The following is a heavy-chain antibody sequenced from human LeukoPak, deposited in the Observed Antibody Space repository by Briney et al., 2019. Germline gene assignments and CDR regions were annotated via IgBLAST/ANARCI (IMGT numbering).Heavy chain of an antibody. CDR2: ISWNSGSI. J-gene: IGHJ3*02. CDR1: GFTFDGYA. Sequence: GGSLRLSCAASGFTFDGYAMHWVRQAPGKGLEWVSGISWNSGSIGYADSVKGRFTISRDNAKNSLYLQMNSLRAEDTALYYCARTYEYSGYVRAFDIWGQGTMVTVSS. D-gene: IGHD5-12*01. V-gene: IGHV3-9*01. CDR3: ARTYEYSGYVRAFDI.